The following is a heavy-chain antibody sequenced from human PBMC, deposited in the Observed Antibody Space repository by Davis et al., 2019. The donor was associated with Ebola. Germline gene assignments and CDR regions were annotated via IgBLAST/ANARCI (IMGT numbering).Heavy chain of an antibody. J-gene: IGHJ3*02. CDR3: ASLRRNYYDSSGLYDAFDI. CDR1: GYTFTSYY. Sequence: ASVKVSCKASGYTFTSYYMHWVRQAPGQGLEWMGIINPSGGSTSYAQKFQGRVTMTRDTSTSTVYVELSSLRSEDTAVYYCASLRRNYYDSSGLYDAFDIWGQGTMVTVSS. V-gene: IGHV1-46*01. D-gene: IGHD3-22*01. CDR2: INPSGGST.